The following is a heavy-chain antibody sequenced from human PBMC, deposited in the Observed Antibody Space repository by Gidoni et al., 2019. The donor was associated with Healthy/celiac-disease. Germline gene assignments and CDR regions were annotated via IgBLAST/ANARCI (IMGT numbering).Heavy chain of an antibody. V-gene: IGHV3-9*01. D-gene: IGHD1-26*01. J-gene: IGHJ4*02. CDR1: GFTFDDYA. CDR3: AKDIGWELTRGVDY. Sequence: EVQLVESGGGLVQPGRSLRLSCAASGFTFDDYAMHWVRQAPGKGLEWVSGISWNSGSIGYADSVKGRFTISRDNAKNSLYLQMNSLRAEDTALYYCAKDIGWELTRGVDYWGQGTLVTVSS. CDR2: ISWNSGSI.